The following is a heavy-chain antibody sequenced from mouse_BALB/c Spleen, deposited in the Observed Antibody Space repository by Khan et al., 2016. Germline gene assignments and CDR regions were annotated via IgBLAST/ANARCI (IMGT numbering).Heavy chain of an antibody. V-gene: IGHV1-9*01. CDR1: GYTFSNYW. CDR3: ARAWYWMVY. D-gene: IGHD2-3*01. J-gene: IGHJ4*01. CDR2: ILPGSGYT. Sequence: QVQLQQSGAELMKPGASVKISCKATGYTFSNYWIEWVKQRPGHGLEWIGDILPGSGYTNSNENFKSKATLTADASSNTAYMQLISLTSEDSAVSCCARAWYWMVYWGQGTSVTVSA.